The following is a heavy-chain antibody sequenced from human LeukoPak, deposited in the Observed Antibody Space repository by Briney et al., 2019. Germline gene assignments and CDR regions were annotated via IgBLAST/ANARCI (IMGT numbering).Heavy chain of an antibody. CDR3: ARATSSYFYYMDV. D-gene: IGHD5-12*01. CDR2: NHTSRST. V-gene: IGHV4-61*02. Sequence: PSETLSLTCTVSGGSISSGSYYWSWFPQPAEKGLEWVGRNHTSRSTYSNPSLQSRVTIAADTCRHQFALNVSSVTAADTAVYDCARATSSYFYYMDVWGKGTTVTISS. CDR1: GGSISSGSYY. J-gene: IGHJ6*03.